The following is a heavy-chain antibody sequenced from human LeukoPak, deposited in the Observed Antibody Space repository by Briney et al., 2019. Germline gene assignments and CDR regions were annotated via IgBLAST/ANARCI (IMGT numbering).Heavy chain of an antibody. D-gene: IGHD3-10*01. CDR1: GFTVSSNY. J-gene: IGHJ6*02. CDR2: IYGGGKT. V-gene: IGHV3-53*01. Sequence: GGSLRLSCAASGFTVSSNYMNWVRQAPGKGLEWVSVIYGGGKTHYADSVKGRFTPSRDNSKNMLFLQMNGLRVEDTAVYYCARDQATMIRNGFDVWGQGTTVTVSS. CDR3: ARDQATMIRNGFDV.